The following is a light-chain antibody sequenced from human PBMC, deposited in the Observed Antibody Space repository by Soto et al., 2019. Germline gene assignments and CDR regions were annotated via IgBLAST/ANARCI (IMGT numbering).Light chain of an antibody. CDR1: SSNIGAGYD. J-gene: IGLJ1*01. CDR2: GNI. V-gene: IGLV1-40*01. CDR3: QSYDSTLSARYV. Sequence: QSLLTHPPSVSGAPGHMVTISCTGSSSNIGAGYDVHWYQQRPGTAPKLLIFGNINRPSGVPDRFSGSKSGTSASLAITGLQAEDEGDYYCQSYDSTLSARYVFGTGTKGTVL.